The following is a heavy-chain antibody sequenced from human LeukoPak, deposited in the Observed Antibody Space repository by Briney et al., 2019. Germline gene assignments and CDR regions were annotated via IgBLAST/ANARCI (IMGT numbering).Heavy chain of an antibody. CDR1: GYTFTGYY. CDR2: INPNSGGT. D-gene: IGHD2-15*01. CDR3: ARAQDIVVVVADWNWFDP. V-gene: IGHV1-2*06. Sequence: ASVTVSCKASGYTFTGYYMHWVRQAPGQGLEWMGRINPNSGGTNYAQRFQGRVTMARDTSISTAYMETSRLRSDDTAVYYCARAQDIVVVVADWNWFDPWGQGTLVTVSS. J-gene: IGHJ5*02.